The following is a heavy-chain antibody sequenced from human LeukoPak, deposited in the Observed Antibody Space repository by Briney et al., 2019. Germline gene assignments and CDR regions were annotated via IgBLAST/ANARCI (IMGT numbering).Heavy chain of an antibody. V-gene: IGHV3-23*01. CDR2: VSVSGGST. J-gene: IGHJ4*02. CDR1: GFTFSSYA. Sequence: GGSLRLSCAASGFTFSSYAVSWVRQAPRKGLEWVSSVSVSGGSTYSADALKGRFTISRDNSKNKLYLPMHSLKAEDTALYYCAKDRSCTNDICHGHFDYWGQGTLVTVSS. CDR3: AKDRSCTNDICHGHFDY. D-gene: IGHD2-8*01.